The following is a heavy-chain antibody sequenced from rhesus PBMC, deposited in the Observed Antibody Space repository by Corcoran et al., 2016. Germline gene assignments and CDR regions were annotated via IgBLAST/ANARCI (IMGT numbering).Heavy chain of an antibody. CDR3: ARSRGDDIDY. J-gene: IGHJ4*01. CDR1: GFSLSTSG. Sequence: KESDPALVKPTQTLTLTCTFSGFSLSTSGMGVDGIRQPPGKGLGWIGYIYGSGSSTNYNPSLKSRVTLSVDTSKNQLSLKLSSVTTADTAVYYCARSRGDDIDYWGQGVLVTVSS. D-gene: IGHD1-14*01. V-gene: IGHV4S11*01. CDR2: IYGSGSST.